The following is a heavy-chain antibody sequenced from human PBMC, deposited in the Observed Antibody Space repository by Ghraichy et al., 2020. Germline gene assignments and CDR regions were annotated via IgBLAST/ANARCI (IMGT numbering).Heavy chain of an antibody. CDR1: GFTFSTYW. V-gene: IGHV3-7*04. CDR2: IKQDGSEK. Sequence: GESLNISCAASGFTFSTYWMSWVRQAPGKGLEWVANIKQDGSEKYFVDSVKGRFTISRDNAKNSLYLQMNSLRAEDTAVYYCARDIGGTRDYWGQGTLVTVSS. J-gene: IGHJ4*02. D-gene: IGHD4-23*01. CDR3: ARDIGGTRDY.